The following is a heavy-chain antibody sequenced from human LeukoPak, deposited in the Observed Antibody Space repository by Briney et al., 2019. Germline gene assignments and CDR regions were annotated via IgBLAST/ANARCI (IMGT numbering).Heavy chain of an antibody. CDR2: IYPGDSDT. J-gene: IGHJ4*02. D-gene: IGHD3-22*01. Sequence: GGSLKISCKGSGYSFTSYWIGWVRQMPGKGLEWMGIIYPGDSDTRYSPSFQGQVTISADKSISTAYLQWSSLKASDTAMYYCARGYYDSSGYYYYFDYWGQGTLVTVSS. CDR3: ARGYYDSSGYYYYFDY. CDR1: GYSFTSYW. V-gene: IGHV5-51*01.